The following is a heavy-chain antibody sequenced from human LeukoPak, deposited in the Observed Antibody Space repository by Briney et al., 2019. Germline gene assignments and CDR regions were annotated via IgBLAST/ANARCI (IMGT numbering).Heavy chain of an antibody. Sequence: SQTLSLTCAVSGVSISSGGYSWSWIRQSPGKGLEWIGYIYHSGSTHYNPSLKGRVTISVDRSKNQFSLKVSSVTAADTAVYYCAREFGLRHYWYFDLWGRGTLVTVSS. D-gene: IGHD3/OR15-3a*01. CDR2: IYHSGST. V-gene: IGHV4-30-2*06. CDR3: AREFGLRHYWYFDL. J-gene: IGHJ2*01. CDR1: GVSISSGGYS.